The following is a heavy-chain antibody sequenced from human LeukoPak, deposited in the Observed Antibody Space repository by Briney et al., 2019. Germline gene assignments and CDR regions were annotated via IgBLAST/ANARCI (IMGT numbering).Heavy chain of an antibody. CDR1: GYSFTNYW. J-gene: IGHJ6*02. V-gene: IGHV5-51*01. Sequence: RGESLKISCKGSGYSFTNYWIGWVRQMPGKGLEWLGTIYPGDSDTRYSPSFQGQVTISADKSISTAYLQWSSLKASDTAMYYCATYADGGTTPEATLGGMDVWGQGTTVTVSS. CDR3: ATYADGGTTPEATLGGMDV. CDR2: IYPGDSDT. D-gene: IGHD1-7*01.